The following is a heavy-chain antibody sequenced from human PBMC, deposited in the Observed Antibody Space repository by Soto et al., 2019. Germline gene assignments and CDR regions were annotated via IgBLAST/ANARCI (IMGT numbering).Heavy chain of an antibody. D-gene: IGHD6-13*01. CDR3: ASRLYSSSWAGMDV. CDR2: IYPGDSDT. J-gene: IGHJ6*02. Sequence: VESLKISCKGSGYIFTSYWICCFLQMPGKGLEWMGIIYPGDSDTRYSPSFQGQVTISADKSISTAYLQWSSLKASDTAMYYCASRLYSSSWAGMDVWGQGTTVTVSS. V-gene: IGHV5-51*01. CDR1: GYIFTSYW.